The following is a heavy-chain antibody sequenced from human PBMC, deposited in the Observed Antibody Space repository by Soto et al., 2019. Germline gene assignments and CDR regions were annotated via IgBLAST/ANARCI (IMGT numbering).Heavy chain of an antibody. D-gene: IGHD2-21*02. J-gene: IGHJ4*02. V-gene: IGHV4-59*08. CDR1: GDSISSNY. CDR3: ARQGIVVVTAIDY. CDR2: VYNSGST. Sequence: PSETLSLTCTVSGDSISSNYWTWIRQPPGKGMERIGYVYNSGSTYYNPSLKSRVTISVDTSKNQFSLKLSSVTAADTAVYYWARQGIVVVTAIDYWGQGTLVTVSS.